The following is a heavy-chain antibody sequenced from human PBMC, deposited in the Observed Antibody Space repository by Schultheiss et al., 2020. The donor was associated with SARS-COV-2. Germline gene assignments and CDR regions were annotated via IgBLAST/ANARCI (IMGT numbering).Heavy chain of an antibody. CDR3: ARGLSGGQWLTLDYYYYYMDV. D-gene: IGHD6-19*01. CDR2: IYYSGST. V-gene: IGHV4-34*01. Sequence: SETLSLTCAVYGGSFSGYYWSWIRQPPGKGLEWIGYIYYSGSTYYNPSLKSRVTISVDTSKNQFSLKLSSVTAADTAVYYCARGLSGGQWLTLDYYYYYMDVWGKGTTVTVSS. J-gene: IGHJ6*03. CDR1: GGSFSGYY.